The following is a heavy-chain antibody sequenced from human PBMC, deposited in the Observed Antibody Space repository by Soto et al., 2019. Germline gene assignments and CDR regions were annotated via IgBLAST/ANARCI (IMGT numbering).Heavy chain of an antibody. CDR3: AAVRHMGSLSDVPPPGEY. V-gene: IGHV1-58*01. CDR2: IVVGSGNT. Sequence: QMQLVQSGPEVKKPGTSVKVSCKASGFTFTSSAVQWVRQARGQRLEWIGWIVVGSGNTNYAQKFQERVTITRDMSKRTDYTELSSLRSEDTAVYYCAAVRHMGSLSDVPPPGEYWGQGTLVTVSS. CDR1: GFTFTSSA. J-gene: IGHJ4*02. D-gene: IGHD3-10*01.